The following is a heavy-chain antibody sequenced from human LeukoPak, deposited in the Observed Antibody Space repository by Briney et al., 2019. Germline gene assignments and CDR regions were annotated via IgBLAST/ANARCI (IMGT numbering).Heavy chain of an antibody. J-gene: IGHJ4*02. CDR1: GFTFTKYW. Sequence: GGSLKLSCAASGFTFTKYWMTWVRQAPGKGLEWVGNIKQDGSDKNYMDSVKGRFTISRDNTKNSVYLQMSSLRAEDTAVYYCAREVWGPEYWGQGTLVTVSS. CDR2: IKQDGSDK. D-gene: IGHD1-14*01. V-gene: IGHV3-7*01. CDR3: AREVWGPEY.